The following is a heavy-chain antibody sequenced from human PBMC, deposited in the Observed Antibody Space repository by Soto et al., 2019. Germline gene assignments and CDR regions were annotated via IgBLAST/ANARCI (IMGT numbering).Heavy chain of an antibody. J-gene: IGHJ4*02. CDR3: ARDRSSGYDPGANYGY. V-gene: IGHV1-46*03. CDR1: GYTFTSYY. D-gene: IGHD5-12*01. CDR2: INASGGST. Sequence: QVQLVQSGAEVKKPGASVKVSCKASGYTFTSYYMHWVRQAPGQGLEWMGIINASGGSTSYAQKFQGRVTMTRDTSTSTVYMELSSLRSEDTAVYYCARDRSSGYDPGANYGYWGQGTLVTVSS.